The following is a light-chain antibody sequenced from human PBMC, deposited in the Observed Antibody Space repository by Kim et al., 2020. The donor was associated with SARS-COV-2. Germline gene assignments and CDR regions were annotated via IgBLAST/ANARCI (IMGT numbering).Light chain of an antibody. CDR3: NSRDKSGDHLV. Sequence: SSELTQDPAVSVALGQTVRITCQGDSLRAYYASWYQQKPGQAPILLIYGKNNRPSGIPDRFSGSSSGDTASLTVTGAQAVDEADYYCNSRDKSGDHLVFGGGTQLTVL. CDR2: GKN. CDR1: SLRAYY. J-gene: IGLJ2*01. V-gene: IGLV3-19*01.